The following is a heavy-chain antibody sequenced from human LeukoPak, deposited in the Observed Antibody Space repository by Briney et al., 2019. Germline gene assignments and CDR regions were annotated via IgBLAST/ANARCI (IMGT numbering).Heavy chain of an antibody. D-gene: IGHD3-3*01. J-gene: IGHJ4*02. CDR1: GNIFTSSY. CDR3: ARGDYDFWSGSFDY. Sequence: ASVKVSCKASGNIFTSSYTHWVRQAPGQGLEWMGVINPSDGTRNYAQKFQGRVTMTRDMSTSTVYMDLSSLRSEDTAVYYCARGDYDFWSGSFDYWGQGTLVTVSS. V-gene: IGHV1-46*01. CDR2: INPSDGTR.